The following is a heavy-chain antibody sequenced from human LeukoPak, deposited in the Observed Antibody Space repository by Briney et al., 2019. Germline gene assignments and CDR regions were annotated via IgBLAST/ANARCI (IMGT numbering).Heavy chain of an antibody. CDR3: ARGGLLLWSGDAPPRLYYMDV. J-gene: IGHJ6*03. V-gene: IGHV1-2*02. Sequence: ASVKVSCKASGGTFSSYAISWVRQAPGQGLEWMGWINPDSGGTSVAQEFQGRLTMTRDTSINTTYMELSSLRSDDTAVYYCARGGLLLWSGDAPPRLYYMDVWGKGTTVTIS. CDR1: GGTFSSYA. D-gene: IGHD3-10*01. CDR2: INPDSGGT.